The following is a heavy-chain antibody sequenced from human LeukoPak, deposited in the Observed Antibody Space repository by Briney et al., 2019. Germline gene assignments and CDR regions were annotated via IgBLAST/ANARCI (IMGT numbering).Heavy chain of an antibody. J-gene: IGHJ6*02. CDR2: INPNSGGT. CDR3: ARVGVAGTYYYYYGMDV. Sequence: ASVKVSCKASGYTFTGYYMHWVRQAPGQGLEWMGWINPNSGGTNYAQKFQGRVTMTRDTSISTAYMELSRLRSDDTAVYCCARVGVAGTYYYYYGMDVWGQGTTVTVSS. V-gene: IGHV1-2*02. D-gene: IGHD6-19*01. CDR1: GYTFTGYY.